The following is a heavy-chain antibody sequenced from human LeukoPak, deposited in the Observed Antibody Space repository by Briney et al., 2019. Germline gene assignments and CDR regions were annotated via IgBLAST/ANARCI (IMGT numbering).Heavy chain of an antibody. CDR1: GFTFSNVW. V-gene: IGHV3-15*01. CDR2: IKSKTDGGPT. CDR3: NTDDSSGNS. Sequence: PGGSLRLSCAASGFTFSNVWMSWVRQAPGKGLEWVGHIKSKTDGGPTDYAAPVKGRFTISRDDSKKTLYLQMNSLKTEDTAVYYCNTDDSSGNSWGQGTLVTVSS. D-gene: IGHD3-22*01. J-gene: IGHJ4*02.